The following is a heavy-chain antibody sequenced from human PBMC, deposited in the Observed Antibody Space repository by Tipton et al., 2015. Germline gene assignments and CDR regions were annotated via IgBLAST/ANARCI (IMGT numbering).Heavy chain of an antibody. Sequence: SLRLSCAASGFTFSDYYMSWIRQAPGKGLEWVSYISSSGSTTYYADSVKGRFTISRDNAKNSLYLQMNSLRAEDTAVYYCARFPDNWNYGGYYYYYGMDVWGQGTTVTVSS. CDR2: ISSSGSTT. V-gene: IGHV3-11*01. D-gene: IGHD1-7*01. CDR3: ARFPDNWNYGGYYYYYGMDV. J-gene: IGHJ6*02. CDR1: GFTFSDYY.